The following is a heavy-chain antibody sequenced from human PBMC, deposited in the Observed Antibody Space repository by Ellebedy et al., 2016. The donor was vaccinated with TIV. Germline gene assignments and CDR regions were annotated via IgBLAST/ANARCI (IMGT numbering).Heavy chain of an antibody. CDR1: GASISTRSYY. CDR2: FYYDGST. J-gene: IGHJ2*01. Sequence: SETLSLTCTVSGASISTRSYYWGWIRQPPGKGLEGIGSFYYDGSTSYNSSLKSRVTISVDTSKNQFSLNVSSVIAADTAVYYCARRCRSDWYFDLWGRGTLVTVSS. V-gene: IGHV4-39*01. CDR3: ARRCRSDWYFDL. D-gene: IGHD2-15*01.